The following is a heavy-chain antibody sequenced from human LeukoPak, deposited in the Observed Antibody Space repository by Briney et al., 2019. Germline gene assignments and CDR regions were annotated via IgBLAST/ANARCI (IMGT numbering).Heavy chain of an antibody. CDR3: AKGHILTGQLYYFDY. CDR1: GFTFSSYG. CDR2: IVGRGTDT. V-gene: IGHV3-23*01. J-gene: IGHJ4*02. Sequence: PGGSLRLSCASSGFTFSSYGKNWVRQAPGKGLEWVSAIVGRGTDTYYADSVKGRFTISRDNSKNTLYLEMNSLRDEDTAVYYCAKGHILTGQLYYFDYWGQGILVTVSS. D-gene: IGHD3-9*01.